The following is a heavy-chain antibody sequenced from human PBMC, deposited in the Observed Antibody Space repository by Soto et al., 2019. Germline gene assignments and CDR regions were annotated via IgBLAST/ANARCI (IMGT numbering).Heavy chain of an antibody. J-gene: IGHJ4*02. CDR2: ISGGGGTT. CDR3: TKPKCEPVYGSCCNRFDD. D-gene: IGHD6-19*01. V-gene: IGHV3-23*01. CDR1: GFTFSNYA. Sequence: GGSLRLSCAASGFTFSNYAMSWVRRAPGKGLEWVSAISGGGGTTYYVDSVKGRFTISRDNSNNMLYLQMNSLRAEDTAVYYCTKPKCEPVYGSCCNRFDDWGQVTLVTFSS.